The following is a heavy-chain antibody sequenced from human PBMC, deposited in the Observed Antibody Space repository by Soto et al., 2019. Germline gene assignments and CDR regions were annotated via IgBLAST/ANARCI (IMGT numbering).Heavy chain of an antibody. CDR1: GGSFSGYY. CDR3: AREGGVVVPSYGMDV. CDR2: INHSGST. D-gene: IGHD2-2*01. J-gene: IGHJ6*02. V-gene: IGHV4-34*01. Sequence: SETLSLTCAVYGGSFSGYYWSWIRQPPGKGLEWIGEINHSGSTNYNPSLKSRVTISVDTSKNQFSLKLSSVTAADTAVYYCAREGGVVVPSYGMDVWGQGTTVTVSS.